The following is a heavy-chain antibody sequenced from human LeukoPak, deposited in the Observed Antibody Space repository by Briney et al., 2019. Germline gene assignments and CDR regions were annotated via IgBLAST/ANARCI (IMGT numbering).Heavy chain of an antibody. V-gene: IGHV1-18*01. D-gene: IGHD2-15*01. CDR2: ISAYNGNT. CDR1: GYTLTSYG. Sequence: ASVKVSCKASGYTLTSYGISWVRQAPGQGLEWMGWISAYNGNTNYAQKLQGRVTMTTDTSTSTTYMELRSLRSDDTAMYYCARERGATRFRGVDWFDPWGQGTLVTVPS. CDR3: ARERGATRFRGVDWFDP. J-gene: IGHJ5*02.